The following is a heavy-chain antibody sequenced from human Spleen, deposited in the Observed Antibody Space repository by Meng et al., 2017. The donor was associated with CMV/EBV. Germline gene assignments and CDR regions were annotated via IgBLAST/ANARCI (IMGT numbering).Heavy chain of an antibody. Sequence: GESLKISCAASGFTFSGYSINWVRQAPGKGLEWVSYISSSGSSIYYADSVKGRFTISRDNAKNSVYLQMNSLRAEDTAVYYCAREQVQPFDYWGQGTLVTVSS. CDR2: ISSSGSSI. J-gene: IGHJ4*02. V-gene: IGHV3-48*04. CDR3: AREQVQPFDY. D-gene: IGHD4/OR15-4a*01. CDR1: GFTFSGYS.